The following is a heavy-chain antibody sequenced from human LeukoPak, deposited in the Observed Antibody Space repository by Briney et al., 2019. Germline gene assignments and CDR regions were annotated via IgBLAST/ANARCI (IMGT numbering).Heavy chain of an antibody. V-gene: IGHV3-23*01. CDR3: AKDGGGQQPPHFDF. J-gene: IGHJ4*02. D-gene: IGHD6-13*01. Sequence: GGSLRLSCAASGFTFSSYAMSWVRQAPGKGLEWVSAISGSGGSTYYADSVKGRFTISRDNSKNTLYLQKNSLRAEATTVYYCAKDGGGQQPPHFDFWGQGTLVTVSS. CDR1: GFTFSSYA. CDR2: ISGSGGST.